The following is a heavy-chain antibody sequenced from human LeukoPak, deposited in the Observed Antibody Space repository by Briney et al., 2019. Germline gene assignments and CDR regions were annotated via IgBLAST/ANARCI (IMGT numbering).Heavy chain of an antibody. D-gene: IGHD6-13*01. CDR2: IYYSGST. CDR1: GGSISSSSYF. J-gene: IGHJ4*02. Sequence: SETLSLTCTVSGGSISSSSYFWGWIRQPPGKGLEWIGSIYYSGSTYYNPSLKSRVTISVYTSKNQFSLKLSSLTAADTAVYYCARDKGGSSWTSGFDYWGQGTLVTVSS. V-gene: IGHV4-39*02. CDR3: ARDKGGSSWTSGFDY.